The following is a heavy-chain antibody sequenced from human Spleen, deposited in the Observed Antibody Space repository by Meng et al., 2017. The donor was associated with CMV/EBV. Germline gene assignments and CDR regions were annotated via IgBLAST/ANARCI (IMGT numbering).Heavy chain of an antibody. CDR1: GGSISSSSYY. D-gene: IGHD4-17*01. V-gene: IGHV4-39*07. CDR3: ARGVQDYGDYRGFDY. J-gene: IGHJ4*02. CDR2: IYYSGST. Sequence: QLQLQESGPGLVKPSETLSLTCTVSGGSISSSSYYWGWIRQPPGKGLEWIGSIYYSGSTNYNPSLKSRVTISVDTSKNQFSLKLSSVTAADTAVYYCARGVQDYGDYRGFDYWGQGTLVTVSS.